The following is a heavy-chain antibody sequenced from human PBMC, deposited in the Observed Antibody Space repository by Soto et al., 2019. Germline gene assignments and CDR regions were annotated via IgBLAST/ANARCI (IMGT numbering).Heavy chain of an antibody. CDR2: IYYSGST. V-gene: IGHV4-31*03. CDR3: ARGELESSDAFDI. D-gene: IGHD1-1*01. Sequence: PSETLSLTCTVSGGSISSGGYYWSWIRQHPGKGLEWIGYIYYSGSTYYNPSLKSRVTISVDTSKNQFSLKLSSVTAADTAVYYCARGELESSDAFDIWGQGTMVTVSS. J-gene: IGHJ3*02. CDR1: GGSISSGGYY.